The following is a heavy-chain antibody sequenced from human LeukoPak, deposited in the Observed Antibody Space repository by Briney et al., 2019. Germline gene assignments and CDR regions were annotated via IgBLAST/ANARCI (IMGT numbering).Heavy chain of an antibody. Sequence: GGSLRLSCAASGFTFSSYAMSWVRQAPGKGLEWVSAISGSGGSTYYADSVKGRFTISRNNSKNTLYLQMNSLRAEDTAVYYCAKDPSKGRKSSSWVDYWGQGTLVTVSS. J-gene: IGHJ4*02. CDR1: GFTFSSYA. V-gene: IGHV3-23*01. CDR3: AKDPSKGRKSSSWVDY. CDR2: ISGSGGST. D-gene: IGHD6-13*01.